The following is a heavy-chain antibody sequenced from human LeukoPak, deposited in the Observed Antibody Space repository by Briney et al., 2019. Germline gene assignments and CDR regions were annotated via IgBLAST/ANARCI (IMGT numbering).Heavy chain of an antibody. J-gene: IGHJ4*02. D-gene: IGHD2-21*02. V-gene: IGHV1-18*01. CDR3: ARGGSRVVTYGNFDY. Sequence: ASVKVSCKPSGYTFTSYALSWVRQAPGQGLEWMGWISTYSGNTDYAQKLQGRITMTIETSTSTAYMELRSLRSDDTAVYYCARGGSRVVTYGNFDYWGQGTLVTVSS. CDR2: ISTYSGNT. CDR1: GYTFTSYA.